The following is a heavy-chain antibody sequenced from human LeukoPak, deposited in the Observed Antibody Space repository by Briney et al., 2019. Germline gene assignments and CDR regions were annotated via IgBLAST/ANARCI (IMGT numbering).Heavy chain of an antibody. V-gene: IGHV1-69*13. Sequence: SVKVSCKASGGTFSSYAISWVRQAPGQGLEWMGGIIPIFGTANYAQKFQGRVTITADESTSTAYMELSSLRSEDTAVYYCARVSADDYGDYDKWFDPWGQGTLVTVSS. D-gene: IGHD4-17*01. CDR2: IIPIFGTA. J-gene: IGHJ5*02. CDR1: GGTFSSYA. CDR3: ARVSADDYGDYDKWFDP.